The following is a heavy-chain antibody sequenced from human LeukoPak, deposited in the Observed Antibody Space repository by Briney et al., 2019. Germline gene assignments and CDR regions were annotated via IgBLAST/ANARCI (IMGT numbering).Heavy chain of an antibody. CDR3: ARETHSSGWSNWFDP. V-gene: IGHV4-59*11. D-gene: IGHD6-19*01. Sequence: SETLSLTCTVSGGSISSHYWSWIRQPPGKGLEWIGYIYYSGSTNYNPSLKSRVTISVDTSKNQFSLKLSSVTAADTAVYYCARETHSSGWSNWFDPWGQGTLVTVSS. CDR2: IYYSGST. J-gene: IGHJ5*02. CDR1: GGSISSHY.